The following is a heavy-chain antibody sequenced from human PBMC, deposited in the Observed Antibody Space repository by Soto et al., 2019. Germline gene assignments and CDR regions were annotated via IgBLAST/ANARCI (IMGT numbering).Heavy chain of an antibody. D-gene: IGHD2-15*01. Sequence: QVQLQQSGPGLVKPSETLSLTCTVPAGSVTSDPYYFTWVRRRPGKGLEWIGYIYYTGSTYYSPSPRSRVSISRDTSKNQFSLRLTSVTAADTAVYYCAAQGGLESRYFYALFAWGQGTLVTVSS. J-gene: IGHJ5*02. CDR1: AGSVTSDPYY. CDR3: AAQGGLESRYFYALFA. CDR2: IYYTGST. V-gene: IGHV4-31*03.